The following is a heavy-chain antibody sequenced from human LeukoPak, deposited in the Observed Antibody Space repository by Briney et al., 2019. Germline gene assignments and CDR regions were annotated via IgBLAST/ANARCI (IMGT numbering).Heavy chain of an antibody. J-gene: IGHJ4*02. Sequence: SETLSLTCAVYGGSFSGYYWSWIRQPPGKGLEWIGEINHSGSTNYNPSLKRRVTISVDTSKNQFSLKLSSVTAADTAVYYCARPRMNSSGYYYRGYFDYWGQGTLVTVSS. D-gene: IGHD3-22*01. V-gene: IGHV4-34*01. CDR2: INHSGST. CDR3: ARPRMNSSGYYYRGYFDY. CDR1: GGSFSGYY.